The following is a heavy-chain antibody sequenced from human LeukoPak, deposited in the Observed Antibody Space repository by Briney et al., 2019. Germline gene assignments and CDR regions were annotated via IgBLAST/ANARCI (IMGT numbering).Heavy chain of an antibody. CDR3: ASAVPAIVIPQNGFDI. CDR2: IHPYSGGS. Sequence: GASVKVSCKASGFTFNGYYVHWVRQAPGQGLEWMGRIHPYSGGSNSAQKFQGRVTMARDRSINTVYMELSGLRSDDTALYYCASAVPAIVIPQNGFDIWGPGTMVTVSS. J-gene: IGHJ3*02. CDR1: GFTFNGYY. D-gene: IGHD1-26*01. V-gene: IGHV1-2*06.